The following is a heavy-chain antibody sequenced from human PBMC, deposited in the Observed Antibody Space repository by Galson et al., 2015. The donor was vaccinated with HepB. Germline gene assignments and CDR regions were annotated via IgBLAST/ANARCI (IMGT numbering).Heavy chain of an antibody. CDR3: AKGFGDGSGSYYFDC. V-gene: IGHV3-23*01. CDR1: SYA. Sequence: SYAMTWVRQAPGKGLEWVSAISSTGGSRYYAGSVKGRFTISRDNSKDTLYLQMNSLRAEDTAVYYCAKGFGDGSGSYYFDCWGQGTLVTVSS. D-gene: IGHD3-10*01. J-gene: IGHJ4*02. CDR2: ISSTGGSR.